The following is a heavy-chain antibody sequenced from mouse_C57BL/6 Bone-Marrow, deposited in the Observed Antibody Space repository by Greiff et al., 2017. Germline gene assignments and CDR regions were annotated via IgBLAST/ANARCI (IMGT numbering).Heavy chain of an antibody. V-gene: IGHV14-4*01. D-gene: IGHD4-1*02. Sequence: EVQLQQSGAELVRPGASVKLSCTASGFNIKDDYMHWVKQRPEQGLEWIGWIDPGNGDTEYASKFQGKATITADTSSNTAYLQLSSLTSEDTAVYYCTTDNWDDAYWGQGTLVTVSA. J-gene: IGHJ3*01. CDR2: IDPGNGDT. CDR3: TTDNWDDAY. CDR1: GFNIKDDY.